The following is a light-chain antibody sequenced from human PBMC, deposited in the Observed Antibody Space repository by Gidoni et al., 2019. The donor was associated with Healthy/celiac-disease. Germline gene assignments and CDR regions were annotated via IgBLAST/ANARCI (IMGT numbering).Light chain of an antibody. J-gene: IGKJ2*01. CDR3: QQSYSTPST. V-gene: IGKV1-39*01. CDR1: QSISSY. CDR2: AAS. Sequence: DLPMTQSPSSLSASVGDRVTITCRASQSISSYLNWYQQKPGKDPKLLIYAASSLQSGVPSRFSGSGSGTDFTLTISSLQPEDFATYYCQQSYSTPSTFGQGTKLEIK.